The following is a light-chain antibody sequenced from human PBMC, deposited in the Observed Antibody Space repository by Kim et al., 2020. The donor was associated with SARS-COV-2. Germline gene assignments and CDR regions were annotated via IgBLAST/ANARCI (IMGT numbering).Light chain of an antibody. CDR1: QSISNY. V-gene: IGKV1-39*01. Sequence: ASVGDRVTIACRASQSISNYLNWYQQKPGSAPKLLIHAASSLQSGVPSRFSGSGSGTDFTLTISSLQPRDFATYYCQQSYSTPRTFGQGTKVDIK. J-gene: IGKJ1*01. CDR3: QQSYSTPRT. CDR2: AAS.